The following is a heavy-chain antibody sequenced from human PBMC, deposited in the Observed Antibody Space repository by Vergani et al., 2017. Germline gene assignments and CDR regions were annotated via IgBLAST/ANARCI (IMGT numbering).Heavy chain of an antibody. Sequence: QVQLQESGPGLVKPSETLSLTCTVSGGSISSYYWSWIRQPPGKGLEWIGYIYYSGSTNYNPSLKSRVTIPVDTSKNQFSLKLSSVTAANTAVYYCARALYGSREGVNCFNWWGRGTLVTVPS. CDR2: IYYSGST. D-gene: IGHD6-13*01. CDR3: ARALYGSREGVNCFNW. CDR1: GGSISSYY. V-gene: IGHV4-59*01. J-gene: IGHJ4*02.